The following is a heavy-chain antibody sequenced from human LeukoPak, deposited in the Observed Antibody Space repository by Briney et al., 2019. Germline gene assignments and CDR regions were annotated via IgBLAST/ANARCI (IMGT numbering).Heavy chain of an antibody. Sequence: GGSLRLSCAAAGFTFSSYTMNWVRQAPGTGREWVSAISASGGSTYYADYVKGRLTISRDNSENTLSLQMNSLRGEETAVYYCAKDISSSKSYYFDYWGQGTLVTVSS. CDR1: GFTFSSYT. CDR2: ISASGGST. J-gene: IGHJ4*02. CDR3: AKDISSSKSYYFDY. V-gene: IGHV3-23*01. D-gene: IGHD6-13*01.